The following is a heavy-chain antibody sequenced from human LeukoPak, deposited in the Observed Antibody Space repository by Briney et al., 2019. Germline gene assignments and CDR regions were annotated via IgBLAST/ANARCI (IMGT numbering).Heavy chain of an antibody. CDR2: IYNSGST. CDR3: ASSRYSSSWYR. J-gene: IGHJ5*02. D-gene: IGHD6-13*01. Sequence: SETLSLTCTVSGGSISSYYWSWIRQPPGKGLEWIGYIYNSGSTNYNPSLKSRVTISVDTSKNQFSLKLSSVTAADTAVYYCASSRYSSSWYRWGQGTLVTVSS. CDR1: GGSISSYY. V-gene: IGHV4-59*01.